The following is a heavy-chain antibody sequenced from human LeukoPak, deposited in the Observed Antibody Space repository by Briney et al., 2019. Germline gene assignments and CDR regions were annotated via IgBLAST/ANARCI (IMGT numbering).Heavy chain of an antibody. D-gene: IGHD6-13*01. CDR1: GYTFTSYG. V-gene: IGHV1-18*01. J-gene: IGHJ4*02. CDR2: ISAYNGNT. Sequence: ASVKLSCKASGYTFTSYGISWVRQAPGQGLEWMGWISAYNGNTNYAQKLQGRVTMTTDTSTSTAYMQMRSLRSDDTAVYYCARVFQQLAPFDYWGQGTLVTVSS. CDR3: ARVFQQLAPFDY.